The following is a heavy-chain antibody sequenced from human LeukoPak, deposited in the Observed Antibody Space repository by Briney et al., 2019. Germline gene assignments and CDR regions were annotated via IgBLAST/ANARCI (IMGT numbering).Heavy chain of an antibody. Sequence: GGSLRLSCAASGFTFSSYGMHWVRQAPGKGLEWVAVIWYDGSNKYYADSVKGRFTISRYNSKNPLYLKMNSMRAEERAVYYCAREYATTYYYDSSGYQDNWFDPWGQGTLVTVSS. CDR1: GFTFSSYG. CDR3: AREYATTYYYDSSGYQDNWFDP. V-gene: IGHV3-33*01. J-gene: IGHJ5*02. CDR2: IWYDGSNK. D-gene: IGHD3-22*01.